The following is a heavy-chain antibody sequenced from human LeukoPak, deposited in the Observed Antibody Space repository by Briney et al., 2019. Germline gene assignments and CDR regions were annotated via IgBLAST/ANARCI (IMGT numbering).Heavy chain of an antibody. Sequence: ASVKVSCKASGYTFTSYGISWVRQAPGQGPEWMGWISAYSGNTNYAQKLQGRVTMTTDTSTSTAYMELRSLRSDDTAVYYCARGDCSSTSCFNFDYWGQGTLVTVPS. CDR3: ARGDCSSTSCFNFDY. D-gene: IGHD2-2*01. V-gene: IGHV1-18*04. J-gene: IGHJ4*02. CDR2: ISAYSGNT. CDR1: GYTFTSYG.